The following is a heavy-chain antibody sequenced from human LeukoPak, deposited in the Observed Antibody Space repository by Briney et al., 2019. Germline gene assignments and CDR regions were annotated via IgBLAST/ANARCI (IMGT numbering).Heavy chain of an antibody. V-gene: IGHV1-18*01. Sequence: ASVKVSCKASGYTFTSYGISWVRQAPGQGLEWMGWIGAYNGNTNYAQKLQGRVTMTTDTSTSTAYMELRSLRSDDTAVYYCATGRGITMIVDYMDVWGKGTTVTVSS. J-gene: IGHJ6*03. CDR1: GYTFTSYG. D-gene: IGHD3-22*01. CDR2: IGAYNGNT. CDR3: ATGRGITMIVDYMDV.